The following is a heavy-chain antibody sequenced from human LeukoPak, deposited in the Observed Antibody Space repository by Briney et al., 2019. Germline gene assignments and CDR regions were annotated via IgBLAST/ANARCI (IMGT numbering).Heavy chain of an antibody. CDR3: ARGGSYHGY. D-gene: IGHD1-26*01. CDR2: IYYSGTT. J-gene: IGHJ4*02. Sequence: SETLSLTCTVSGDSISGYYWSWIRQPPGKGLEWIGNIYYSGTTNYNPSLKGRVTISVDTSKNQFSLKLSSVTAADTAIYYCARGGSYHGYWGQGTLVTVSS. CDR1: GDSISGYY. V-gene: IGHV4-59*01.